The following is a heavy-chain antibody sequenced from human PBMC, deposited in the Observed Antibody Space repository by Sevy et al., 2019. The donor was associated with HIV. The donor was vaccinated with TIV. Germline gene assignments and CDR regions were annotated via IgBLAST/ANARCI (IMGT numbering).Heavy chain of an antibody. J-gene: IGHJ4*02. CDR1: GGSITSLY. V-gene: IGHV4-59*08. CDR3: AGENAWGRGYS. CDR2: IYYNGHI. Sequence: SETLSLICTVSGGSITSLYWNWIRQPPGKGLESIANIYYNGHINYNPSLKSRVTLSLDTSKNQFSLRLSSVTAADTAMYYCAGENAWGRGYSWGQGTLVTVSS. D-gene: IGHD1-26*01.